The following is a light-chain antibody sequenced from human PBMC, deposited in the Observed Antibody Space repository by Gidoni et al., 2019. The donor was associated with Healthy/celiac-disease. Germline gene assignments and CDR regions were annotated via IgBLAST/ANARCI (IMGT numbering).Light chain of an antibody. Sequence: DIQMTQSPSSLSASVGDRVTITCRASQSISSYLNWYQQKPGNAPKLLIYAGSSLQSGVPSRFRCSGSGTYFTLTISSLQPEDFATYYCQQSYSTPYTCGQGTKREIK. CDR2: AGS. J-gene: IGKJ2*01. CDR3: QQSYSTPYT. V-gene: IGKV1-39*01. CDR1: QSISSY.